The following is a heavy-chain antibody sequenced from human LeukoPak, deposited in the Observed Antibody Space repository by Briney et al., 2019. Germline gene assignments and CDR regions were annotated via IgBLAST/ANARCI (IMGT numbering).Heavy chain of an antibody. CDR1: GGSISSGSYY. Sequence: SETLSLTCTVSGGSISSGSYYWGWIRQPAGKGLEWIGRIYTSGSTNYNPSLKSRVTISVDTSKNQFSLKLSSVTAADTAVYYCVTGDEVGIGPLDYWGQGTLVTISS. CDR3: VTGDEVGIGPLDY. CDR2: IYTSGST. V-gene: IGHV4-61*02. J-gene: IGHJ4*02. D-gene: IGHD1-26*01.